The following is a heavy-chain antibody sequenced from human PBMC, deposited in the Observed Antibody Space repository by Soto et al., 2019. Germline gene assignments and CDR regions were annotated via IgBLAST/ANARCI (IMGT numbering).Heavy chain of an antibody. J-gene: IGHJ6*02. V-gene: IGHV5-51*01. CDR3: AGGGVRGVITRTRDYCGMDV. CDR2: IYPGDSDT. Sequence: PGESLKISCKGSGYSFTSYWTGWVRQMPGKGLEWMGIIYPGDSDTRYSPSFQGQVTISADKSISTAYLQWSSLKASDTAMYYCAGGGVRGVITRTRDYCGMDVWGQGTTVTVS. CDR1: GYSFTSYW. D-gene: IGHD3-10*01.